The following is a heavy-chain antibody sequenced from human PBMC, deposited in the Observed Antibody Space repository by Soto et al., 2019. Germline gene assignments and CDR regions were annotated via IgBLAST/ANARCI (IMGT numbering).Heavy chain of an antibody. Sequence: QVQLVQSGAEVKKPGASVKVSCKASGYTFTSYAMHWVRQAPGQRLEWMGWINAGNGNTKYSQKFQGRVTITRDTSASTAYMERSSLRSEDTAVYYCARDFLSSGSYLYYFDYWGQGTLVTVSS. V-gene: IGHV1-3*01. D-gene: IGHD3-10*01. CDR2: INAGNGNT. CDR3: ARDFLSSGSYLYYFDY. J-gene: IGHJ4*02. CDR1: GYTFTSYA.